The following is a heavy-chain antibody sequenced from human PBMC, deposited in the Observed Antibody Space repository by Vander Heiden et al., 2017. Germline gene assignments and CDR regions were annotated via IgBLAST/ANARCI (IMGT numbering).Heavy chain of an antibody. CDR3: ARDPDLEFDP. CDR2: INSHGSST. Sequence: EVQLVESGGGLVQPGGPLRLSCAASGFTFSSYWMHWVRQAPGKGLVWVSRINSHGSSTSDSDSVKGRFTISRDNAKNTLYLKMNSLRAEDTAVYYCARDPDLEFDPWCQGTMVTVSS. V-gene: IGHV3-74*01. J-gene: IGHJ5*02. CDR1: GFTFSSYW.